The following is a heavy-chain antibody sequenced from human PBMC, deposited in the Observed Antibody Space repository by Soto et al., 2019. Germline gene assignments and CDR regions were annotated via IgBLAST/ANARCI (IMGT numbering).Heavy chain of an antibody. CDR1: GFVFSSYA. V-gene: IGHV3-23*01. CDR2: ISGSGTTA. Sequence: PGGSLRLSFAASGFVFSSYAMSWVRQAPGKGLEWVSAISGSGTTAYYADSVKGRFIFSRDNPKNTMYLQMNSLRAEDTAVYFCAKTTDGWFSAFEIWGQGTVVTV. D-gene: IGHD6-19*01. J-gene: IGHJ3*02. CDR3: AKTTDGWFSAFEI.